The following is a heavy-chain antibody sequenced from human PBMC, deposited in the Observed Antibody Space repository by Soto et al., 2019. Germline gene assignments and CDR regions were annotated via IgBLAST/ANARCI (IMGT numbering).Heavy chain of an antibody. D-gene: IGHD1-1*01. CDR2: ISGSGGST. J-gene: IGHJ4*02. Sequence: GGSLRLSCAASGFTFSSYAMSWVRQAPGKGLEWVSAISGSGGSTYYADSVKGRFTISRDNSKNTLYLQMNSLRAEDTAVYYCAKSFNVNHPTKNTYFDYWGQGTLVTVSS. V-gene: IGHV3-23*01. CDR1: GFTFSSYA. CDR3: AKSFNVNHPTKNTYFDY.